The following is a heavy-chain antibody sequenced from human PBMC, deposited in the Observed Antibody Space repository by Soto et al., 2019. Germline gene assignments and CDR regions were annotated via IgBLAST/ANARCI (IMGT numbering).Heavy chain of an antibody. Sequence: PSETLSLTCTVSGGSISSGDYYWSWIRQPTGKGLEWIGYIYYSGSTYYNPSLKSRVTISVDTSKNQFSLKLSSVTAADTAVYYCARDHYVYDILTGYGYYYGMDVWGQGTTVTVSS. J-gene: IGHJ6*02. CDR2: IYYSGST. CDR3: ARDHYVYDILTGYGYYYGMDV. D-gene: IGHD3-9*01. V-gene: IGHV4-30-4*01. CDR1: GGSISSGDYY.